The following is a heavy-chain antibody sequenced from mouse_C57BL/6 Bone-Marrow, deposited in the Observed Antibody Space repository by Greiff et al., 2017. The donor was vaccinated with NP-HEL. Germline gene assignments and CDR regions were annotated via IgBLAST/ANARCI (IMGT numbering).Heavy chain of an antibody. V-gene: IGHV1-63*01. Sequence: VQLQQPGAELVRPGTSVKMSCKASGYTFTNYWLGWAKQRPGHGLEWIGDIYPGGGYTNYNEKFKGKATLTADKASSTAYMQFSSLTSEDSSIYYCARGTSWFAYWGQGTLVTVSA. CDR2: IYPGGGYT. CDR3: ARGTSWFAY. CDR1: GYTFTNYW. J-gene: IGHJ3*01.